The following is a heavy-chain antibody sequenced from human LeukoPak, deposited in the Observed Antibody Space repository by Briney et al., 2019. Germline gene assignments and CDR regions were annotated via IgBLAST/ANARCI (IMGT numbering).Heavy chain of an antibody. CDR2: INPNSGGT. V-gene: IGHV1-2*02. D-gene: IGHD6-19*01. J-gene: IGHJ4*02. Sequence: ASVKVSCKASGYTFTGYYMHWVRQAPGQGLEWMGWINPNSGGTNYAQKFQGRVTMTRDTSISTAYMELSRLRSDDTTVYYCASLPYSSGWFDYWGQGTLVTVSS. CDR3: ASLPYSSGWFDY. CDR1: GYTFTGYY.